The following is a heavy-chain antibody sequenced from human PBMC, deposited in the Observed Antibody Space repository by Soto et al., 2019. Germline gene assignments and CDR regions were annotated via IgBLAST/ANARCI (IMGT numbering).Heavy chain of an antibody. CDR1: CGSINNHY. CDR2: GYYNGIT. CDR3: ARAHWYSEY. J-gene: IGHJ4*02. D-gene: IGHD1-1*01. Sequence: QVQLQESGPGLVKPSETLSLTCTVSCGSINNHYWSWIRQPPGKGLEWLGYGYYNGITNYNPSLKSRVTMSVDTSKNQVSLNLTSLTAADTATYYCARAHWYSEYWDQGIPVTVSS. V-gene: IGHV4-59*11.